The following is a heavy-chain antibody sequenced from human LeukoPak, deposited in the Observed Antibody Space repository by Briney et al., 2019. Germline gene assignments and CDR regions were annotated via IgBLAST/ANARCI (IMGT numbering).Heavy chain of an antibody. CDR3: ARGVAGYGPYDY. J-gene: IGHJ4*02. V-gene: IGHV4-59*01. Sequence: ETPSLSCTVSGVSISAYYWSWIRQPPGKGLEWIGYMSYSGSTNYNPSLKSRVTISLDTPKNQFSLGLNSVTAADTAVYYCARGVAGYGPYDYWGQGTLVTVSS. CDR1: GVSISAYY. CDR2: MSYSGST. D-gene: IGHD5-12*01.